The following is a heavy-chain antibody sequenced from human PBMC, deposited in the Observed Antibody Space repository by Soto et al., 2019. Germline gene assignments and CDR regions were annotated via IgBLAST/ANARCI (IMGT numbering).Heavy chain of an antibody. CDR2: IIPIFGTA. V-gene: IGHV1-69*06. J-gene: IGHJ5*02. CDR1: GGTFSSYA. Sequence: SVKVSCKASGGTFSSYAISWVRQAPGQGLEWMGGIIPIFGTANYAQKFQGRVTITADKSTSTAYMELSSLRSEDTAVYYCARDKSGTTVVMFCFDPWGQGTLVTVSS. D-gene: IGHD4-17*01. CDR3: ARDKSGTTVVMFCFDP.